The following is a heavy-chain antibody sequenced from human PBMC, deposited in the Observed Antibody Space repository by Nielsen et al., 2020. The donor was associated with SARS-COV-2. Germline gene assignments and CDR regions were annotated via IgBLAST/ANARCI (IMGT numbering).Heavy chain of an antibody. Sequence: GGSLRLSCAASGFTFSSYTLSWVRQTPGKGLEWVAGISASGSTTDYADSVKGRFAISRHDSKNTLYFQMDSLRAEDTAVYYCAYGSGAWGQGTLVTVSS. CDR1: GFTFSSYT. CDR2: ISASGSTT. J-gene: IGHJ4*02. D-gene: IGHD3-10*01. V-gene: IGHV3-23*01. CDR3: AYGSGA.